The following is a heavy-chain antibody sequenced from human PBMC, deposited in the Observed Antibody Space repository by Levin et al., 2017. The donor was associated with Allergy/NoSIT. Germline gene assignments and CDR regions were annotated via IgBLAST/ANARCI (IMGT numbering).Heavy chain of an antibody. D-gene: IGHD5-12*01. CDR1: GFTFSSYA. V-gene: IGHV3-23*01. CDR2: ISGSGGYT. CDR3: AKDDSGYDSWGGPFDY. Sequence: PGGSLRLSCAASGFTFSSYAMSWVRQAPGKGLEWVSAISGSGGYTYYADSVKGRFTISRDNSKNTLYLQMNSLRAEDTAVYYCAKDDSGYDSWGGPFDYRGQGTLVTVSS. J-gene: IGHJ4*02.